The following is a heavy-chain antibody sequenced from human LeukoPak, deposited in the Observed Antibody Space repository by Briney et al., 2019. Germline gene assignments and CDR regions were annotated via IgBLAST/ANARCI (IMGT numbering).Heavy chain of an antibody. V-gene: IGHV3-23*01. CDR3: AKDSSGGSSSWGDYFDY. D-gene: IGHD6-13*01. Sequence: GGSLRLSCAPSGFSFSSYAMSWVREAPGEGLEWVSPFSGSGGSTYYADSVRGRFTLSRDNSKKTLYLQMNSLRAEDTAVYYCAKDSSGGSSSWGDYFDYWGQGTLVTVSS. CDR2: FSGSGGST. CDR1: GFSFSSYA. J-gene: IGHJ4*02.